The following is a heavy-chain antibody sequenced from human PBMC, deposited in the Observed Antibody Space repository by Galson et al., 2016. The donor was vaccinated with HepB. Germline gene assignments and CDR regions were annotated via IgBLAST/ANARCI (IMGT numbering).Heavy chain of an antibody. Sequence: QSGAEVKQPGESLKISCKGSGYIFTTYWIGWVRQMPGKGLEWMGIIYPGDSDTRYSQSFQGQVTISVDKSISTAYLQWSSLKASDSALYYCARHYCINTSCYLGNAFDIWGLGTMVTVSS. V-gene: IGHV5-51*01. CDR3: ARHYCINTSCYLGNAFDI. CDR2: IYPGDSDT. D-gene: IGHD2-2*01. CDR1: GYIFTTYW. J-gene: IGHJ3*02.